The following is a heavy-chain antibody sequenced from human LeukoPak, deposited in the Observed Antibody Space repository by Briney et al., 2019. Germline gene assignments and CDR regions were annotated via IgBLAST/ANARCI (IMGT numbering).Heavy chain of an antibody. CDR2: IYTSGRT. CDR1: IGSISIYY. Sequence: SETLSLTCTVSIGSISIYYWSWIRQPAEKGLECIGRIYTSGRTNYNPSLKSRVTMSVDTSKNQFSLKLSSVTAAGTAVYYCASSMIVADAFDIWGQGTMVTVSS. CDR3: ASSMIVADAFDI. J-gene: IGHJ3*02. V-gene: IGHV4-4*07. D-gene: IGHD3-22*01.